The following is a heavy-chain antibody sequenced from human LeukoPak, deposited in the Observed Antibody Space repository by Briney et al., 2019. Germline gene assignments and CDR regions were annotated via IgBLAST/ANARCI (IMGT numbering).Heavy chain of an antibody. Sequence: GGSLRLSCAASGFTFSSYAMHGLRQAPGKGLEWGTDIAYDRSNKYYADCVKGRYTIYRDNSKNTLYLQMNSLRAEDTAVYYCARDRLGYCSGGSCSYYYYYGMDVWGKGTTVTVSS. CDR3: ARDRLGYCSGGSCSYYYYYGMDV. J-gene: IGHJ6*04. D-gene: IGHD2-15*01. CDR2: IAYDRSNK. CDR1: GFTFSSYA. V-gene: IGHV3-30*04.